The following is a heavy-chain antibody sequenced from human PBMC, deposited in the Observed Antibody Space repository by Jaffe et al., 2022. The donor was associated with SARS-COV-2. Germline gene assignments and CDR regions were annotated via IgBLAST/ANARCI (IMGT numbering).Heavy chain of an antibody. CDR3: ARRGVAEPMGDY. J-gene: IGHJ4*02. CDR1: GFTFSSYS. Sequence: EVQLVESGGGLVKPGGSLRLSCAASGFTFSSYSMNWVRQAPGKGLEWVSSISSSSSYIYYADSVKGRFTISRDNAKNSLYLQMNSLRAEDTAVYYCARRGVAEPMGDYWGQGTLVTVSS. D-gene: IGHD3-10*01. CDR2: ISSSSSYI. V-gene: IGHV3-21*01.